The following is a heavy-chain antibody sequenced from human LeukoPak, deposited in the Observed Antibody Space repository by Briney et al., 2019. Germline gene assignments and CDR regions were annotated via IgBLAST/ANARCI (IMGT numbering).Heavy chain of an antibody. D-gene: IGHD6-25*01. Sequence: SVKVSCKASGGTFSNYAISWVRQAPGQGLEWLGGIIPMFGTAKYAQKFQGRVTITTDESTTTAYMELISLRFEDTAVYYCLRRQALRGRHRAFDPWGQGTLVTVTS. CDR3: LRRQALRGRHRAFDP. CDR2: IIPMFGTA. V-gene: IGHV1-69*05. CDR1: GGTFSNYA. J-gene: IGHJ5*02.